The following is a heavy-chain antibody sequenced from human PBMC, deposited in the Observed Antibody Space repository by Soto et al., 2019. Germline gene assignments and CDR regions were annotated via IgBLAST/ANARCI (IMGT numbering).Heavy chain of an antibody. CDR3: TRAGEDYYDSSPHFDY. CDR2: IRSKAYGGTT. J-gene: IGHJ4*02. Sequence: GGSLRLSCTASGFTFGDYAMSWFRQAPGRGLEWVGFIRSKAYGGTTEYAASVKGRFTISRDDSKSIAYLQMNSLKTEDTAVYYCTRAGEDYYDSSPHFDYWGQGTLVTVSS. V-gene: IGHV3-49*03. CDR1: GFTFGDYA. D-gene: IGHD3-22*01.